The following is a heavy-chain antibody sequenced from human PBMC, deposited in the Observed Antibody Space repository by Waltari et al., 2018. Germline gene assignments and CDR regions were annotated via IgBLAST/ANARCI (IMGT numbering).Heavy chain of an antibody. J-gene: IGHJ4*02. CDR2: INPNNGDT. Sequence: QVQLVQSGAEVTKPGASVKVSCKASGYSFNDYYIYWVRQAPGQGLDWMGRINPNNGDTAYAQRFQGSVTMTRDTSISTAYMELSSLTSDDTAVYYCATTGDLYYENSRYGLLGYWGQGTRVTVSS. V-gene: IGHV1-2*06. D-gene: IGHD3-22*01. CDR1: GYSFNDYY. CDR3: ATTGDLYYENSRYGLLGY.